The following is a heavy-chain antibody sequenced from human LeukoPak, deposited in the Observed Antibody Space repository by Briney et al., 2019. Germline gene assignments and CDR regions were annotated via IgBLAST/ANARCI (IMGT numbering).Heavy chain of an antibody. Sequence: PGGSLRLSCAASGFSFGDHWMSWVRQAPGMGLEWVAEIGPDGSGPVYVDSVKGRFTISRDNAKNSLYLQMNSLRVEETAVYCCARDFSWRQFDYWGLGTLVTVSS. CDR3: ARDFSWRQFDY. V-gene: IGHV3-7*01. CDR2: IGPDGSGP. CDR1: GFSFGDHW. J-gene: IGHJ4*02.